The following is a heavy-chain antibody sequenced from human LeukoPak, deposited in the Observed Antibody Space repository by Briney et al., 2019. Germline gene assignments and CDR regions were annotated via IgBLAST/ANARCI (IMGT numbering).Heavy chain of an antibody. CDR3: ARRTYYYGSGSYNNNYYYYMDV. D-gene: IGHD3-10*01. CDR2: ISGYNGDT. Sequence: ASVKVSCKASGYTFTNYGISWVRQAPGQRLKWMGCISGYNGDTKYAKKVQGRVTMTTDSSTSTAYMELRSLRSDDTAVYYCARRTYYYGSGSYNNNYYYYMDVWGKGTTVTVSS. J-gene: IGHJ6*03. CDR1: GYTFTNYG. V-gene: IGHV1-18*01.